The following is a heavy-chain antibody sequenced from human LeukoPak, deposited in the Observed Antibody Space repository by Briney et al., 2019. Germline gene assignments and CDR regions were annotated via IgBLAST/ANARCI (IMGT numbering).Heavy chain of an antibody. CDR2: IYYSGST. D-gene: IGHD3-22*01. Sequence: SETLSLTCTASGGSISSGGYYWSWIRQHPGKGLEWIGYIYYSGSTYYNPSIKSRVTISIDTSKNQFSLKLSSVTAADTAVYYCARAGYDSSGYSTYYFDYWGQGTLVTVSS. J-gene: IGHJ4*02. CDR1: GGSISSGGYY. V-gene: IGHV4-31*03. CDR3: ARAGYDSSGYSTYYFDY.